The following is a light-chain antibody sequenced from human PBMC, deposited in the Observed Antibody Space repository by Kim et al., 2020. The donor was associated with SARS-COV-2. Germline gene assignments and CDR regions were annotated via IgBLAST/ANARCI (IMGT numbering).Light chain of an antibody. CDR2: VVS. J-gene: IGLJ2*01. Sequence: GQSLTNVCTGISRDVGGYDDVSCYIQHPGKAPQIMIYVVSKRPSGVSNRCSGSKSGNTASLTISGLQAVDVSDYYCSSYTSSSTVVFGGGTQLTVL. CDR1: SRDVGGYDD. V-gene: IGLV2-14*04. CDR3: SSYTSSSTVV.